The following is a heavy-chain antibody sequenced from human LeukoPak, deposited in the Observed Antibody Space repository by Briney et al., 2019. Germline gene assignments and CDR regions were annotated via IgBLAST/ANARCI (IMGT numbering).Heavy chain of an antibody. CDR2: ITSNGGST. V-gene: IGHV3-64D*09. D-gene: IGHD2-15*01. J-gene: IGHJ4*02. CDR3: VNLARDSPGDY. CDR1: GFTFSSYA. Sequence: GGSLRLSCSASGFTFSSYAMHWVRQAPGKGLEYVSAITSNGGSTYYADSVKGRFTISRDNSKNTLFLQMSGLRAKDTAVYYCVNLARDSPGDYWGQGTLVTVSS.